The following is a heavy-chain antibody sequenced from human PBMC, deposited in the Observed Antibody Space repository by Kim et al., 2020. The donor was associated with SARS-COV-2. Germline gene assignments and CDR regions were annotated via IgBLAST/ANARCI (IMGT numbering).Heavy chain of an antibody. CDR3: AKRRDGNTWYYFDS. V-gene: IGHV3-30*18. CDR2: ILYDGKNK. Sequence: GGSLRLSCAASGFTFSRYAMHWVRQAPGKGLEWVAVILYDGKNKYYADSVKGRFTIYRDNSKNTLSLQMSSLRAEDTAVYYCAKRRDGNTWYYFDSWGQGTLVTVSS. J-gene: IGHJ4*02. CDR1: GFTFSRYA. D-gene: IGHD6-13*01.